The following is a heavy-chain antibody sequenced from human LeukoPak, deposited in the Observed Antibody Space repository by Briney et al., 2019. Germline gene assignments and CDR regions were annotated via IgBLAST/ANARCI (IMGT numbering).Heavy chain of an antibody. CDR2: LYPGDSDT. V-gene: IGHV5-51*01. CDR3: AREEIRGNGFDP. J-gene: IGHJ5*02. Sequence: HGEPLNISCQGSGSSFTSYGIGWVRQMPGKGLEWMGILYPGDSDTSYSPSFQSQVTISADKSISTAYRQWSSLKASDTAMYYCAREEIRGNGFDPWGQGTLVTVSS. CDR1: GSSFTSYG.